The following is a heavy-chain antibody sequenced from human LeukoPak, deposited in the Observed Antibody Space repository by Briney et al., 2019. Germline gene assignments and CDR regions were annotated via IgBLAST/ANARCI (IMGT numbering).Heavy chain of an antibody. V-gene: IGHV4-59*01. D-gene: IGHD2-2*01. CDR1: GGSISSYY. J-gene: IGHJ5*02. CDR3: ARAFRRVVVPAAIGLWFDP. CDR2: IYYSGST. Sequence: SETLSLTCTVSGGSISSYYWSWIRQPPGKGLEWIGYIYYSGSTSYNPSLKSRVTISVDTSKNQFSLKLSSVTAADTAVYYCARAFRRVVVPAAIGLWFDPWGQGTLVTVSS.